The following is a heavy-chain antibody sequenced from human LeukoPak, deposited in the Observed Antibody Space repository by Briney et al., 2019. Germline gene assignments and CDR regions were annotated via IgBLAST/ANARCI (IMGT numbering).Heavy chain of an antibody. Sequence: PGGSLRLSCAASGFTFSSYAMSWVRQTPGKGLEWVSGISDSGGSTYYADSVKGRFAISRDNSKNTLYLQMNSLRAEDTAVYYCAREGGGDYDYWGQGTLVTVSS. V-gene: IGHV3-23*01. CDR1: GFTFSSYA. CDR3: AREGGGDYDY. CDR2: ISDSGGST. J-gene: IGHJ4*02. D-gene: IGHD2-21*02.